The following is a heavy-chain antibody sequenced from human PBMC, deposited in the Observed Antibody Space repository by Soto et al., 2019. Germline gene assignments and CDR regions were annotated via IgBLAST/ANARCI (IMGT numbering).Heavy chain of an antibody. J-gene: IGHJ4*02. CDR3: ARVELGGSWFSEY. CDR1: GFTVSSNY. Sequence: GGSLRLSCAASGFTVSSNYMSWVRQAPGKGLEWVSVIYSGGSTYYADSVKGRFTISRDNSKNTLYLQMNSLRAEDTAVYYCARVELGGSWFSEYWGQGTLVTVSS. D-gene: IGHD2-15*01. V-gene: IGHV3-66*01. CDR2: IYSGGST.